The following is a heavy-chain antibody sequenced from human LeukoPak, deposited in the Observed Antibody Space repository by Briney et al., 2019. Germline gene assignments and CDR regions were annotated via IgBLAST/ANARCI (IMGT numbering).Heavy chain of an antibody. V-gene: IGHV4-61*02. Sequence: SQTLSLTCTVSGRSISSGSYYWSWIRQPAGMGLEWIGRIYTSGSTNYNPSLKSRVTISVDTSKNQFSLKLSSVTAADTAVYYCARGGYSYGYVEDAFDIWGQGTMVTVSS. CDR3: ARGGYSYGYVEDAFDI. CDR2: IYTSGST. CDR1: GRSISSGSYY. J-gene: IGHJ3*02. D-gene: IGHD5-18*01.